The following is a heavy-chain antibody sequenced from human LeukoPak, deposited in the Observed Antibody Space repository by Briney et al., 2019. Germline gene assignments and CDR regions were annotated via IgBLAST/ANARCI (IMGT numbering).Heavy chain of an antibody. CDR2: TYYRSKSYN. CDR3: ARETFSTGWPNGYFDL. J-gene: IGHJ2*01. Sequence: SQTLSLTCAISGDSLSSNSAAWDWVRQSPSRGLEWLGRTYYRSKSYNDYALSLKGRVTINPDTSKNQFSLQLNSVTPEDTAVYYCARETFSTGWPNGYFDLWGRGTLVTVSS. CDR1: GDSLSSNSAA. D-gene: IGHD6-19*01. V-gene: IGHV6-1*01.